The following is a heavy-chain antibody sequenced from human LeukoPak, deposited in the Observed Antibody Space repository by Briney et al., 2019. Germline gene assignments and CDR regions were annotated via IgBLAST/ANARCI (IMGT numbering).Heavy chain of an antibody. V-gene: IGHV4-39*07. J-gene: IGHJ5*02. Sequence: PSETLSLTCTVSGGSISSSDYYWAWIRQPPGKGLEWIGSIYYSGSTYYNPSLKSRVTISVDTSKNQFSLKLSSVTAADTAVYYCAGLGIAAAGDWFDPWGQGTLVTVSS. D-gene: IGHD6-13*01. CDR1: GGSISSSDYY. CDR3: AGLGIAAAGDWFDP. CDR2: IYYSGST.